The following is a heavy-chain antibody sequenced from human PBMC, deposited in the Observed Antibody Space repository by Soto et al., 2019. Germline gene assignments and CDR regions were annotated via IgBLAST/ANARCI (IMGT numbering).Heavy chain of an antibody. CDR1: GYTFTSYG. CDR2: ISADNGNT. V-gene: IGHV1-18*01. Sequence: QVQLVQSGAEVKKPGASVKVSCKASGYTFTSYGISWVRQAPGEGLEWMGWISADNGNTNYAQKLQGRVTMTTDTTESTAYMEQRILCCDDTAVYYCARAVTYCSSTSCYYYYGMDVWCQGTTVTVSS. J-gene: IGHJ6*02. D-gene: IGHD2-2*01. CDR3: ARAVTYCSSTSCYYYYGMDV.